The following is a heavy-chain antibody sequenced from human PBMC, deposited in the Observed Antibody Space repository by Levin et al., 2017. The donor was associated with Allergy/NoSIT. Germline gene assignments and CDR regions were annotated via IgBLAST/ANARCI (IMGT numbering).Heavy chain of an antibody. CDR3: VKNGDYGELGY. D-gene: IGHD4-17*01. V-gene: IGHV3-64D*06. CDR1: GFIFNKNT. J-gene: IGHJ4*02. Sequence: PGGSLRLSCSASGFIFNKNTMQWVRQAPGKGLQPVSAISNNGGRTYYTDSVKGRFTISRDNSKNTLYLQMSSLRPEDTAMYYCVKNGDYGELGYWGQGTLVTVSS. CDR2: ISNNGGRT.